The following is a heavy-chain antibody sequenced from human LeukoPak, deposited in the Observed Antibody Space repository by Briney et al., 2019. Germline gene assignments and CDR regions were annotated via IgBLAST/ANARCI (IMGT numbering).Heavy chain of an antibody. CDR2: IYTGESET. V-gene: IGHV5-51*01. CDR1: GYTFTNYY. J-gene: IGHJ6*02. D-gene: IGHD3-10*01. CDR3: ARPRGVSTSGMVV. Sequence: GESLKISCKASGYTFTNYYIAWVRQMPGKGLECMGIIYTGESETRYSPSFQGQVTISADKSIFTAYLQWSSLKASDSAMYYCARPRGVSTSGMVVWGQGTTVTVPS.